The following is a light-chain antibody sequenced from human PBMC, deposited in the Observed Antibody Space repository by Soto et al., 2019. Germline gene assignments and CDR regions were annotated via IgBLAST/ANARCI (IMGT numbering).Light chain of an antibody. Sequence: EIVLTQSPATLSLSPGDRATLSCRASQSVTSSLAWFQQKPGQAPRLLIYDVSRRATAIPARFSGSGSGTDFTLTTSSLEPEDFAVYYCQQRTPCPPFGGGTKVEIK. CDR2: DVS. CDR1: QSVTSS. CDR3: QQRTPCPP. V-gene: IGKV3-11*01. J-gene: IGKJ4*01.